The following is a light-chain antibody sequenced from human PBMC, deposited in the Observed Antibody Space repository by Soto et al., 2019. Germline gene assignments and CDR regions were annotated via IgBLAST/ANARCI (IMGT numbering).Light chain of an antibody. CDR3: QHYKT. V-gene: IGKV3D-20*02. J-gene: IGKJ1*01. CDR2: DAS. CDR1: QSVSSSY. Sequence: EIVMTQSPATLSVSPGERATLSCRASQSVSSSYLAWYQQKPGQAPRLLIYDASNRATGIPDRFSGSGSGTDFTLTISRLEPEDFAVYYCQHYKTFGQGTKVDIK.